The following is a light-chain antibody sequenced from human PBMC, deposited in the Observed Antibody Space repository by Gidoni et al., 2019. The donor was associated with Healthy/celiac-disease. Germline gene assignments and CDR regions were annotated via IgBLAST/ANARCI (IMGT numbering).Light chain of an antibody. J-gene: IGLJ2*01. CDR2: GVS. Sequence: QPALTQPASASGSPGQSITISCTGTSSDVGGYNDVSWYQQHPGKAPKLMIYGVSNRPSEVSNRFSGSKSGNTASLTISGLQAEDEADYYCSSYTSSIVVFGGGTKLTVL. CDR1: SSDVGGYND. V-gene: IGLV2-14*01. CDR3: SSYTSSIVV.